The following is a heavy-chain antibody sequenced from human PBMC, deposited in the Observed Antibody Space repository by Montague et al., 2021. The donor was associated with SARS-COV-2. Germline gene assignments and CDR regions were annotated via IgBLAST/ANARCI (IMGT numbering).Heavy chain of an antibody. CDR1: GGSFSGYY. J-gene: IGHJ4*02. V-gene: IGHV4-34*01. D-gene: IGHD1-14*01. CDR3: ATDNEPDRPADFDY. Sequence: SETLSLTCAVYGGSFSGYYWSWIRQPPGKRLEWIGEINHSGSTKYNPSLKSRVTISVDTSKNQFSLKLKSVTTADTAIYYCATDNEPDRPADFDYWGRGILVTVSS. CDR2: INHSGST.